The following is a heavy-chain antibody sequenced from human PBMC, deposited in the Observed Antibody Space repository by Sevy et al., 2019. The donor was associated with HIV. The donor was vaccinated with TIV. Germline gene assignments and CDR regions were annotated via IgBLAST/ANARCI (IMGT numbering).Heavy chain of an antibody. D-gene: IGHD6-13*01. CDR3: ARDRVPYSSSCEFDY. CDR2: ISSYNGNT. CDR1: GYTFSNYG. J-gene: IGHJ4*02. V-gene: IGHV1-18*01. Sequence: ASVKVSCKASGYTFSNYGIKWVRQAPGHGLEWMGWISSYNGNTNYAQKFQGRVTMTIDTPTSTGYMELRSLRSDDTAMYYCARDRVPYSSSCEFDYWGQGTLVTVSS.